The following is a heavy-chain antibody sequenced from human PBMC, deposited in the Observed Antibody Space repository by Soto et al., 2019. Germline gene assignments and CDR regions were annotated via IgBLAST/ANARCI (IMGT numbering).Heavy chain of an antibody. J-gene: IGHJ6*02. CDR3: VREDDGGDRDYYGLDV. D-gene: IGHD2-21*02. Sequence: QVQLQESGPGLVRPSQTLSLTCTVSGGSISFDHYHWTWIRQPAGKGLEWIGYIPYSGIVYYNPSLQSRVSMSVDTSKNLFSLKLSSVTAADTAVYFCVREDDGGDRDYYGLDVWGQGTTVTVSS. CDR2: IPYSGIV. V-gene: IGHV4-30-4*01. CDR1: GGSISFDHYH.